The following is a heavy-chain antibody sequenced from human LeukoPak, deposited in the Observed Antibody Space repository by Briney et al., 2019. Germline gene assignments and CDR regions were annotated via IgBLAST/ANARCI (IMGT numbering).Heavy chain of an antibody. D-gene: IGHD3-10*01. CDR1: GFTFSSYA. Sequence: GGSLRLSCAASGFTFSSYAMSWVRQAPGKGLEWVSAISGSGGSTYYADSVKGRFTISRDNSKNTLYLQMNSLRAEDTAVYYCAKTGRLLWFGEENDYWGQGTLVTVSS. J-gene: IGHJ4*02. CDR2: ISGSGGST. V-gene: IGHV3-23*01. CDR3: AKTGRLLWFGEENDY.